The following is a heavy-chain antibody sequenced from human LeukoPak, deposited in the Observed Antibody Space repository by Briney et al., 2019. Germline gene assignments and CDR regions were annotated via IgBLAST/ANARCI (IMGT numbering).Heavy chain of an antibody. Sequence: SETLSLTCTVSGGSISSYYWSWIRQPPGKGLEWIGYIYYSGSTNYNPSLKSRVTISVDTSKNQFSLKLSSVTAADTAVYYCARVSDSGGWFYYFDYWGQGTLVTVSS. D-gene: IGHD6-19*01. CDR3: ARVSDSGGWFYYFDY. J-gene: IGHJ4*02. V-gene: IGHV4-59*01. CDR1: GGSISSYY. CDR2: IYYSGST.